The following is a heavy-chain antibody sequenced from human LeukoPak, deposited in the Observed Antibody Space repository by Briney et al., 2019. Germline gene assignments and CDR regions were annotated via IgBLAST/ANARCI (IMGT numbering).Heavy chain of an antibody. D-gene: IGHD3-22*01. J-gene: IGHJ4*02. CDR3: ARRSANYYDSSGFFDY. CDR2: IYYSGST. Sequence: SETLSLTCTVSGGPISSYYWSWIRQPPGKGLEWIGYIYYSGSTNYNPSLKSRVTISVDTSKNQFSLKLSSVTAADTAVYYCARRSANYYDSSGFFDYWGQGTLVTVSS. V-gene: IGHV4-59*08. CDR1: GGPISSYY.